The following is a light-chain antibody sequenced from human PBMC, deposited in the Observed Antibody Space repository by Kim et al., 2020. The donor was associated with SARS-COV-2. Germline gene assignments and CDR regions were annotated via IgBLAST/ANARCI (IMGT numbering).Light chain of an antibody. CDR2: EVS. CDR3: NSYTSRSTFV. Sequence: QSALTQPPSVSGSPGQSVTISCTGTSSDVGSYNRVSWYQQPPGTAPKLLIYEVSNRPSGVPDRFSGSKSGNTASLTISGPQAEDEADYYCNSYTSRSTFVFGTGTKVTVL. J-gene: IGLJ1*01. V-gene: IGLV2-18*02. CDR1: SSDVGSYNR.